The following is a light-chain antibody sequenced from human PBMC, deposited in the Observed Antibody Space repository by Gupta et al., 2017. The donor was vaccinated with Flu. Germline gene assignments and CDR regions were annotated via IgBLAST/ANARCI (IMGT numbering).Light chain of an antibody. Sequence: QSVLTQPPSVSGAPGQRVTISCTGSRSNIGAGYDVHWYQQLPGTAPKLLIYGNSNRPSGVPDRFSGSKSGTSASLAITGLQAEDEADYYCQSYDSSLSGCYVFGTGTKVTVL. CDR1: RSNIGAGYD. CDR2: GNS. J-gene: IGLJ1*01. CDR3: QSYDSSLSGCYV. V-gene: IGLV1-40*01.